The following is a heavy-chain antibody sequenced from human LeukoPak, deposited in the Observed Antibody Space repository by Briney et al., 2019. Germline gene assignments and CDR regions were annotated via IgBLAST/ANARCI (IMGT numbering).Heavy chain of an antibody. V-gene: IGHV3-23*01. CDR1: GFTFSSYV. J-gene: IGHJ6*04. CDR3: AELGITMIGGV. D-gene: IGHD3-10*02. Sequence: GGSLRLSCAASGFTFSSYVVSWVRQAPGKGLEWVSAISNSGDNTYYADSVKGRFTISRDNAKNSLYLQMNSLRAEDTAVYYCAELGITMIGGVWGKGTTVTISS. CDR2: ISNSGDNT.